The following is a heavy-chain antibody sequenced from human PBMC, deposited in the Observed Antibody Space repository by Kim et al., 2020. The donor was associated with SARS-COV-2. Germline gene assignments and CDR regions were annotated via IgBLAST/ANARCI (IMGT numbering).Heavy chain of an antibody. D-gene: IGHD1-26*01. CDR2: ISGSGGST. CDR3: AKALNYSGLKRGYASDALVI. V-gene: IGHV3-23*01. J-gene: IGHJ3*02. Sequence: GGSLRLSCAASGFTFSSYAMSWVRQAPGKGLEWVSAISGSGGSTYYADSVKGRFTISRDNSKNTLYLQMNSLRAEDTAVYYCAKALNYSGLKRGYASDALVIWGKGKMVTASS. CDR1: GFTFSSYA.